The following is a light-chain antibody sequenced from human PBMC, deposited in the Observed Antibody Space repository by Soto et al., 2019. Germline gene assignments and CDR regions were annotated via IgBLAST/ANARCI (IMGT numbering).Light chain of an antibody. CDR2: AAS. Sequence: DIQMTQSPSSLSASVGDRVTITCWASQTIIRYLNWYQQKPGRAPNLLIYAASSLQSGVPSRFSGSGSGTEFTLTISSLQPEDFATYYCQQSYSTLFTFGPGTKVDIK. J-gene: IGKJ3*01. V-gene: IGKV1-39*01. CDR1: QTIIRY. CDR3: QQSYSTLFT.